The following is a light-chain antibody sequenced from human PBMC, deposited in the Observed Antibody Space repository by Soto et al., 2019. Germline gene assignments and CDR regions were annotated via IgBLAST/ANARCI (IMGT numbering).Light chain of an antibody. CDR2: GAS. J-gene: IGKJ1*01. CDR1: QSISFY. CDR3: QQYNKWPRT. V-gene: IGKV3-15*01. Sequence: EIVMTQSPATLSVSPGESATLSCRASQSISFYLAWYQQRPGQSPRLLIYGASTRVAGIPARFSGSGAGTEFALTISSLQSEDFAVYYCQQYNKWPRTFGQGTKVDIK.